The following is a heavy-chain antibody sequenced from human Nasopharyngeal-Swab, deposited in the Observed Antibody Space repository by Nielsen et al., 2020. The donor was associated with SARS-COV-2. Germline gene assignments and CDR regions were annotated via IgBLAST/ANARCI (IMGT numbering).Heavy chain of an antibody. CDR1: GGSFNGFY. D-gene: IGHD5-24*01. V-gene: IGHV4-34*01. CDR3: ARAGRVGDAYTGLDV. CDR2: INHNERT. J-gene: IGHJ6*02. Sequence: SDTLSLTCSVSGGSFNGFYWNGTRQAPGKGLEWIAEINHNERTNYNPSLKSRIAMLVDTSNNQVSLKVSSVSAGDTAVYYCARAGRVGDAYTGLDVWGQGTTVTVSS.